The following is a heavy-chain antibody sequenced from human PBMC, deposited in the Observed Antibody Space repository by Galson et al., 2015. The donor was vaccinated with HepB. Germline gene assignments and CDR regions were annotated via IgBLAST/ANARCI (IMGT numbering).Heavy chain of an antibody. CDR2: IIPIFGTA. CDR3: ARDGHPGYYGMDV. V-gene: IGHV1-69*13. CDR1: GGTFSSYA. J-gene: IGHJ6*02. Sequence: SVKVSCKASGGTFSSYAISWVRQAPGQGLEWMGGIIPIFGTANYTQKFQGRVTITADESTSTAYMELSSLRSEDTAVYYCARDGHPGYYGMDVWGQGTTVTVSS.